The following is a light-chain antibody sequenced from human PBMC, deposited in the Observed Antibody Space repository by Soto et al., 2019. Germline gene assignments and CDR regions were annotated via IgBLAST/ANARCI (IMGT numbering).Light chain of an antibody. CDR3: CSYTDSRTHI. CDR2: EVN. Sequence: QSALTQPASVSGSPGQSITISCTGTSSDVGGYNYASWYQQHPGKAPKLIIFEVNYRPSGISNRFSASKSGDTASLTISGLQADDEADYYCCSYTDSRTHIFGSGTKVTVL. CDR1: SSDVGGYNY. J-gene: IGLJ1*01. V-gene: IGLV2-14*01.